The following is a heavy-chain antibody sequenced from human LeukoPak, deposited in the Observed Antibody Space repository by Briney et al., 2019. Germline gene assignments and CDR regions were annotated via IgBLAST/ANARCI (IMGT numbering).Heavy chain of an antibody. D-gene: IGHD2-21*02. CDR2: VYYSGTT. Sequence: SETLSLTCTVSGGSISSYYWTWIRQPPGKGREWIGNVYYSGTTYYNPSLKSRLTISVDTSKNQFSLKLNSVTAADTAVYFCARDCGGDSYLGAFDIWGQGTVVTVSS. CDR3: ARDCGGDSYLGAFDI. J-gene: IGHJ3*02. CDR1: GGSISSYY. V-gene: IGHV4-59*13.